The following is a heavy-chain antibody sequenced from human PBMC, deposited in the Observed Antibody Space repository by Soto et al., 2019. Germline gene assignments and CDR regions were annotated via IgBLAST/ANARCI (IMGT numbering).Heavy chain of an antibody. D-gene: IGHD5-18*01. CDR3: ARQLWRSYGMDV. CDR2: ISYDGSNK. V-gene: IGHV3-30-3*01. CDR1: GFTFSSYA. Sequence: GGSLRLSCAASGFTFSSYAMHWVRQAPGKGLEWVAVISYDGSNKYYADSVKGRFTISRDNSKNTLYLQMNSLRAEDTAVYYCARQLWRSYGMDVWGKGTTVTVS. J-gene: IGHJ6*04.